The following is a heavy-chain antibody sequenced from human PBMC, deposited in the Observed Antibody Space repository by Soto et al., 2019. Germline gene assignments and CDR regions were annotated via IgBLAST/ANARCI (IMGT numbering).Heavy chain of an antibody. V-gene: IGHV4-30-4*01. J-gene: IGHJ4*02. Sequence: SESLSLTCTVSGGSISSGDYYWSWIRQPPGKGLEWIGYIYHSGSTYYNPSLKSRVTISVDTSKNQFSLKLSSVTAADTAVYYCARHRNWLQSPTYLDLWGPGTLVTVSS. D-gene: IGHD5-12*01. CDR1: GGSISSGDYY. CDR3: ARHRNWLQSPTYLDL. CDR2: IYHSGST.